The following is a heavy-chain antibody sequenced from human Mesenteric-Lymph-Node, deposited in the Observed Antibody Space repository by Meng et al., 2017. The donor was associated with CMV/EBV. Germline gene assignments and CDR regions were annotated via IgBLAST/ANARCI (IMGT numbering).Heavy chain of an antibody. V-gene: IGHV1-18*04. D-gene: IGHD1-1*01. CDR3: ARINGNTRGWFDP. CDR2: ISTNTGNT. CDR1: GYTFTGYY. Sequence: ASVKVSCKASGYTFTGYYMHWVRQAPGQGLEWMGWISTNTGNTNYAQRLQGRVTMTTDTSTSTAYMELRSLRSDDTAVYFCARINGNTRGWFDPWGQGTRVTVSS. J-gene: IGHJ5*02.